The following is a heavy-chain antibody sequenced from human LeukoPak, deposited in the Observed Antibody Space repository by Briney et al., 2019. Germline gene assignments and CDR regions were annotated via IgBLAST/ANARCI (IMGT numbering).Heavy chain of an antibody. CDR1: GGSISSYY. CDR3: ARDNGVGAYFDY. CDR2: IYYSGST. V-gene: IGHV4-59*01. J-gene: IGHJ4*02. Sequence: PSETLSLTCTVSGGSISSYYWSWIRQPPGKGLEWIGYIYYSGSTNYNPSLKGRVTISVDTSKNQFSLKLSSVTAADTAVYYCARDNGVGAYFDYWGQGTLVTVSS. D-gene: IGHD1-26*01.